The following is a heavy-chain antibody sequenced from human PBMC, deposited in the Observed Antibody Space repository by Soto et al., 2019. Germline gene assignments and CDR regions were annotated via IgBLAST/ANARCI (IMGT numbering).Heavy chain of an antibody. Sequence: QVQLMQSGAEVKKPGASVKVSCKASGDTFTDYYIHWVRQAPGQGLEWMGTVNPSGGHTTYAQHFLGREAMTRETSTITLYMALTSLTSDDTAIYYWARGGHVVVVTAALDYWGQGTLVTVSS. J-gene: IGHJ4*02. D-gene: IGHD2-21*02. CDR2: VNPSGGHT. CDR3: ARGGHVVVVTAALDY. CDR1: GDTFTDYY. V-gene: IGHV1-46*01.